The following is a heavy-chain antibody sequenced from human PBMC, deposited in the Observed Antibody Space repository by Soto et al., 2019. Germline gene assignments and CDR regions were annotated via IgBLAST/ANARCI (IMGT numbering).Heavy chain of an antibody. V-gene: IGHV3-23*01. Sequence: GGSLRLSCAASGFTFYSYAMTWVRQAPGKGLEWVSALSGGGSTTYYADSVKGRLTISRHNSKNTLYLQMNSLRAEDTAVYYCAKTIEMATIRPFDYWGQGTVVTVSS. CDR3: AKTIEMATIRPFDY. D-gene: IGHD5-12*01. CDR2: LSGGGSTT. CDR1: GFTFYSYA. J-gene: IGHJ4*02.